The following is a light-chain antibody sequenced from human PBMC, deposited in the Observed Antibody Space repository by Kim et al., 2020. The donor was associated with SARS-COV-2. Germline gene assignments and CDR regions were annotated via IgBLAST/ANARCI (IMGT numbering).Light chain of an antibody. J-gene: IGLJ2*01. Sequence: QSALTQPASLSASPGQSITISCTGTNIDIGSHIFVSWYQQLPGKAPKLIIYEATKRPSGFSSRFSASKSGNRAFLTISGLRAEDEAVYHCCSYADDSSYVVFGGGTQLTVL. CDR2: EAT. V-gene: IGLV2-23*01. CDR3: CSYADDSSYVV. CDR1: NIDIGSHIF.